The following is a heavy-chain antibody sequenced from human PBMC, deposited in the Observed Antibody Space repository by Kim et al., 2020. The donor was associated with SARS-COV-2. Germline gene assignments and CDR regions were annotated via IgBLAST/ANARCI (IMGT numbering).Heavy chain of an antibody. CDR3: AKDLFPSTYGDAFDI. Sequence: GGSLRLSCEASGFNVSSYAVTWVRQAPGKGLEWVSGISASGGSTHYSDSVKGRFTISRDYSKNTLYLQMNSLRADDTAIYYCAKDLFPSTYGDAFDIWGQGTMVTVSS. V-gene: IGHV3-23*01. CDR1: GFNVSSYA. D-gene: IGHD2-21*01. J-gene: IGHJ3*02. CDR2: ISASGGST.